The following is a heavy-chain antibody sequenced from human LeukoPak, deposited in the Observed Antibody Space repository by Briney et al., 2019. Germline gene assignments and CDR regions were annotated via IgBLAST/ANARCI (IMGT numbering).Heavy chain of an antibody. CDR3: ARDVVVAALDY. CDR2: IWDGGNNK. D-gene: IGHD2-21*02. J-gene: IGHJ4*02. Sequence: GGSLRPSCAASGFTFSSYGMHWVRQAPGKGLEWVALIWDGGNNKYYADSVKGRFTISRDNSKDTLYLQMNSLRAEDTAVYYCARDVVVAALDYWGQGALVTVSS. V-gene: IGHV3-33*01. CDR1: GFTFSSYG.